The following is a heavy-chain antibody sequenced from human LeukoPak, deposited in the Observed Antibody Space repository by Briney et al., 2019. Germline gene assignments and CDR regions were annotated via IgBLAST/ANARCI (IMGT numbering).Heavy chain of an antibody. Sequence: SETLSLTCAVYGGSFSGYYWSWIRQPPGKGLEWIGEINHSGSTNYNPSLKSRVTISVDTSKNQFSLKLSSVIAADTAVYYCARVGHIAAAGTYDYWGQGTLVTVSS. V-gene: IGHV4-34*01. CDR1: GGSFSGYY. CDR3: ARVGHIAAAGTYDY. CDR2: INHSGST. J-gene: IGHJ4*02. D-gene: IGHD6-13*01.